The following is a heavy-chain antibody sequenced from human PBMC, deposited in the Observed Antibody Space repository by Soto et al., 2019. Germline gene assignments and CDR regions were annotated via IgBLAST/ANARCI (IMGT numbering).Heavy chain of an antibody. J-gene: IGHJ6*02. D-gene: IGHD6-13*01. Sequence: ASVKVSCKASGYTFTSYAIHWVRQAPGQRLEWMGGIIPIFGTANYAQKFQGRVTITADESTSTAYMELSSLRSEDTAVYYCARLEQQLVEHYYGMDVWGQGTTVTVSS. CDR1: GYTFTSYA. CDR3: ARLEQQLVEHYYGMDV. CDR2: IIPIFGTA. V-gene: IGHV1-69*13.